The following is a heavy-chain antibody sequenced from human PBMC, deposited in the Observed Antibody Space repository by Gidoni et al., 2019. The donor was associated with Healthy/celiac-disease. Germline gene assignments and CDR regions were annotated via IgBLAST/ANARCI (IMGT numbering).Heavy chain of an antibody. D-gene: IGHD3-10*01. CDR1: GGSISRYY. CDR3: ARVRDGSGSYTTTWFDP. Sequence: QVQLQESGPGLVKPSETLSLTCTVSGGSISRYYWSWIRQPPGKGLEWIGYIYYSGSTNYNPSLKSRVTISVDTSKNQFSLKLSSVTAADTAVYYCARVRDGSGSYTTTWFDPWGQGTLVTVSS. V-gene: IGHV4-59*01. J-gene: IGHJ5*02. CDR2: IYYSGST.